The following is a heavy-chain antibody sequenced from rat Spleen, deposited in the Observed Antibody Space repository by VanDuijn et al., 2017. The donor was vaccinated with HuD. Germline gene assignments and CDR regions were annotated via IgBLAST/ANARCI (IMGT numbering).Heavy chain of an antibody. Sequence: EVQLVESGGGLVQPGRSLKLSCAASGFTFSNYGMAWVRQTPTKGLEWVATILYDDTNTYYRDSVKGRFTISRDNTKNTLYLQMDSLRSEDTATYYCTRDRILRSTGFDYWGQGVVVTVSS. J-gene: IGHJ2*01. CDR1: GFTFSNYG. CDR2: ILYDDTNT. D-gene: IGHD1-6*01. V-gene: IGHV5-29*01. CDR3: TRDRILRSTGFDY.